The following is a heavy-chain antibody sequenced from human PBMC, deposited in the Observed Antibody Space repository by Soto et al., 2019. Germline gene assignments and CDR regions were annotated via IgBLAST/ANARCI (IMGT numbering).Heavy chain of an antibody. CDR1: GFTFSDYE. CDR3: ARRRRDYSQGMDV. J-gene: IGHJ6*02. CDR2: ITRSGSTL. D-gene: IGHD2-21*01. V-gene: IGHV3-48*03. Sequence: GGSLRLSCAASGFTFSDYEMHWVRQAPGKGLEWISYITRSGSTLYYADSVKGRFTVSRDNAKHSVFLQMNSLRAEDTAVYYCARRRRDYSQGMDVWGQGTTVTVSS.